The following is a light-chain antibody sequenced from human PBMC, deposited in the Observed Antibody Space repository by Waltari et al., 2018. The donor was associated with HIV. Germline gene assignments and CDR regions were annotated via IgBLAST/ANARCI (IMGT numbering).Light chain of an antibody. Sequence: NFMLTQPHSVSESPGKTVTISCTRSSGSIASNYVQWYQQRPGSSPTTMVYEDNQRPSGVPDRFSGSIDSSSNSASLTISGLKTEDEADYYCQSYEVFGGGTKLTVL. J-gene: IGLJ3*02. CDR3: QSYEV. CDR2: EDN. V-gene: IGLV6-57*01. CDR1: SGSIASNY.